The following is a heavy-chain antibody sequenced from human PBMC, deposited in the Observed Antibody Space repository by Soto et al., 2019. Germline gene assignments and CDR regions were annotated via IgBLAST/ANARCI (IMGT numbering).Heavy chain of an antibody. J-gene: IGHJ6*02. CDR1: GFTFSSYA. Sequence: PGGSLRLSCAASGFTFSSYAMSWVRQAPGKGLEWVSAISGSGGSTYYADSVKGRFTISRDNSKNTLYLQMNSLRAEDTAVYYCAKDLRVLSALRTPPAWSSGMDVWGQGTTVTVSS. V-gene: IGHV3-23*01. D-gene: IGHD1-1*01. CDR3: AKDLRVLSALRTPPAWSSGMDV. CDR2: ISGSGGST.